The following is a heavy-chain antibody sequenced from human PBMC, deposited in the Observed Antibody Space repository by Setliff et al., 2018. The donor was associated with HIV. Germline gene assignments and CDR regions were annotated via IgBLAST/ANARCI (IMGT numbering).Heavy chain of an antibody. Sequence: SETLSLTCTVSGGSVSNYYWSWIRQPPGKGLEWIGYIYSSGTTDYNPSLKSRVTMSVDTSNSHFSLKLASVTAADTAVYYCARHYYTDPFDYWGQGTLVTVSS. CDR1: GGSVSNYY. J-gene: IGHJ4*02. D-gene: IGHD3-22*01. CDR3: ARHYYTDPFDY. CDR2: IYSSGTT. V-gene: IGHV4-4*08.